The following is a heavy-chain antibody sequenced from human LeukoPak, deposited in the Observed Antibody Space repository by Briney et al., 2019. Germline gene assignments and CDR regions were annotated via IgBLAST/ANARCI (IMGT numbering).Heavy chain of an antibody. Sequence: PGGSLRLSCAASGFTFGDYAMHWVRQAPGKGLEWVSGISWNSGSIGYADSVKGRFTISRDNAKNSLYLQMNSLRAEDTALYYCAKGSTDTAMAHFDYWGQGTLVTVSS. D-gene: IGHD5-18*01. V-gene: IGHV3-9*01. J-gene: IGHJ4*02. CDR3: AKGSTDTAMAHFDY. CDR1: GFTFGDYA. CDR2: ISWNSGSI.